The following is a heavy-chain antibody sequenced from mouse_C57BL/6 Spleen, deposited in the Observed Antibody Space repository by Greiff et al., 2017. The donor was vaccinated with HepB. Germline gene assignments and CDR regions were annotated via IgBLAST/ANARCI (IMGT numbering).Heavy chain of an antibody. CDR3: ARSEDYGTPYYFDY. CDR2: INPYNGDT. V-gene: IGHV1-20*01. Sequence: VQLQQSGPELVKPGDSVKISCKASGYSFTGYFMNWVMQSHGKSLEWIGRINPYNGDTFYNQKFKGKATLTVDKSASTAHMELRSLTSEDSAVYYCARSEDYGTPYYFDYWGQGTTLTVSS. J-gene: IGHJ2*01. CDR1: GYSFTGYF. D-gene: IGHD1-1*01.